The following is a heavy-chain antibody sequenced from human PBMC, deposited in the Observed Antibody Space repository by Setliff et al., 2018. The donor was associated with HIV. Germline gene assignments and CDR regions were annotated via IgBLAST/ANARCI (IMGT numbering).Heavy chain of an antibody. V-gene: IGHV4-39*01. CDR3: ARRKGYCSGPSCLEFSWFDP. CDR1: GGSISSSSYY. Sequence: ETLSLTCTVSGGSISSSSYYWGWIRQPPGKGLEWIGSIYYSGSAYYSPSLKSRVTISVDTSKNQFSLKLSPVTAADTAVYYCARRKGYCSGPSCLEFSWFDPWGQGTLVTVSS. D-gene: IGHD2-2*01. J-gene: IGHJ5*02. CDR2: IYYSGSA.